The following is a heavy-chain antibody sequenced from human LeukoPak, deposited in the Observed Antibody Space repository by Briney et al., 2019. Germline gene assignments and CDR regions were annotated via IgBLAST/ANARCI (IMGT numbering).Heavy chain of an antibody. D-gene: IGHD6-13*01. J-gene: IGHJ4*02. CDR3: ARVRDNSSWYYFDY. Sequence: VASVKVSCKASGGTFSSYAISWVRQAPGQGLEWMGGIIPIFGTANYAQKFQGRVTITADESTSTAYMELSSLRSEDTAVYYCARVRDNSSWYYFDYWGQGTLVTVSS. CDR2: IIPIFGTA. V-gene: IGHV1-69*13. CDR1: GGTFSSYA.